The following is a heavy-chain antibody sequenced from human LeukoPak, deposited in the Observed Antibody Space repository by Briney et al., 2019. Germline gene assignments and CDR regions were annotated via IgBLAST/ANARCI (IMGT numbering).Heavy chain of an antibody. D-gene: IGHD3-3*01. CDR2: ISGSGGNT. CDR3: AKVYPDFWSPFYY. J-gene: IGHJ4*02. CDR1: GFTFSSYA. V-gene: IGHV3-23*01. Sequence: PGGSLRLSCAASGFTFSSYAMSWVRQAPGKGLEWVSTISGSGGNTYYADSVKGRFTISRDNSKNTLYLQMNSLRAEDTAVYYCAKVYPDFWSPFYYWGQGTLVTVSS.